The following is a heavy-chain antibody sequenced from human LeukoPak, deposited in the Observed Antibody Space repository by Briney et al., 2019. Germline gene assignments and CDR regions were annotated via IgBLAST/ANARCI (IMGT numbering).Heavy chain of an antibody. Sequence: SETLPLTCTVSGGSISSSYWSWIRQPAGKGLEWIGRIYISGTTNYNPSLKSRVTMSVDTSKNQFSLKVTSVTAADTAVYYCARWVSHGFDVWGQGTMVTVSS. J-gene: IGHJ3*01. CDR3: ARWVSHGFDV. CDR2: IYISGTT. CDR1: GGSISSSY. V-gene: IGHV4-4*07.